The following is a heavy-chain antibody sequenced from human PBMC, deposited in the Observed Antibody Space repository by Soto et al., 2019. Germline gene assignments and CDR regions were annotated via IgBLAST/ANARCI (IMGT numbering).Heavy chain of an antibody. CDR3: VEGWNDF. D-gene: IGHD1-1*01. J-gene: IGHJ4*02. CDR1: GLMFSSAC. Sequence: EVQMVQSGGDLVKPGGSLRLSCVTSGLMFSSACMNWVRQAPGKGLEWVARIKTKGDGETRDYAAPVKGRFTISRDDSKKTVYLQMNSLRAEDTAVYYCVEGWNDFWGQGNLVTVSS. V-gene: IGHV3-15*01. CDR2: IKTKGDGETR.